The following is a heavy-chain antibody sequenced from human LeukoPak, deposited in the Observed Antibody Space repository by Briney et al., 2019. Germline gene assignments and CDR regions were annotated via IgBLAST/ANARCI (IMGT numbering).Heavy chain of an antibody. CDR2: INHSGST. Sequence: PSETLSLTCAVYGGSFSGCYWSWIRQPPGKGLEWIGEINHSGSTNYNPSLKSRVTISVDTSKNQFSLKLSSVTAADTAVYYCARSGSDGTATPADVDYWGQGTLVTVSS. CDR1: GGSFSGCY. J-gene: IGHJ4*02. CDR3: ARSGSDGTATPADVDY. V-gene: IGHV4-34*01. D-gene: IGHD1-26*01.